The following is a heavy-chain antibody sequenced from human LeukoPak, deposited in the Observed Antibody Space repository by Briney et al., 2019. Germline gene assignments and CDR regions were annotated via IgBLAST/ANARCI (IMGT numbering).Heavy chain of an antibody. CDR2: IYYSGST. V-gene: IGHV4-39*01. J-gene: IGHJ5*02. D-gene: IGHD2-21*02. CDR1: GDSISSSSYY. CDR3: ARSTRGSNCGGDCYRGWFDP. Sequence: PSETLSLTCTVSGDSISSSSYYWGWIRQPPGKGLEWIGSIYYSGSTYYNPSLKSRVTISGETSKNQFSLRLSSVTAADTALYYCARSTRGSNCGGDCYRGWFDPWGQETLVTVSS.